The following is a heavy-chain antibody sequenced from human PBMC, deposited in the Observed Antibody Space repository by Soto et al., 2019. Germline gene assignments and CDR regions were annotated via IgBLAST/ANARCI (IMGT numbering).Heavy chain of an antibody. Sequence: QITLKEAGPTLVKPTQTLTLTCTFSGFSLTTSGLGVGWVRQSPGKALECLALIYWDDTKNYNPSLQSRLTFAKDTSTNQVVLTMTNMDPVDTAPYYCAHNTLRGYFETWGLATLVTVSS. CDR3: AHNTLRGYFET. CDR1: GFSLTTSGLG. V-gene: IGHV2-5*02. J-gene: IGHJ4*03. CDR2: IYWDDTK.